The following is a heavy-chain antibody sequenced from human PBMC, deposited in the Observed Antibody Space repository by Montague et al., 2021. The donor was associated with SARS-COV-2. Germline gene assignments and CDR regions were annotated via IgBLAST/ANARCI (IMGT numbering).Heavy chain of an antibody. J-gene: IGHJ5*02. CDR1: GGSVSGTSYY. CDR3: ARQEGTAGKHWVDP. V-gene: IGHV4-39*01. Sequence: SETLSLTCTVSGGSVSGTSYYWAWVRQPPGKGLEWIVNIHPSGTTFYNLSLKSRVTISVDTSKNEVSLKLNSVTAADTAVYYCARQEGTAGKHWVDPWGQGTLVTVSS. D-gene: IGHD6-13*01. CDR2: IHPSGTT.